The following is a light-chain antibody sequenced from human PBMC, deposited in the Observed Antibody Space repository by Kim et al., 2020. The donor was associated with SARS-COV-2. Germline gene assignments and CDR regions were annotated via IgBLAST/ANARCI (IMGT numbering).Light chain of an antibody. V-gene: IGKV1-5*03. J-gene: IGKJ2*01. Sequence: SASVGDRVTMTCRASQSISMWLAWYQQKPGKAPKLLIYRASTLQTGVPSRFSGSGSGREFTLTISSLQPDDIATYYCQQYDSFSGTFGQGTKLEI. CDR3: QQYDSFSGT. CDR2: RAS. CDR1: QSISMW.